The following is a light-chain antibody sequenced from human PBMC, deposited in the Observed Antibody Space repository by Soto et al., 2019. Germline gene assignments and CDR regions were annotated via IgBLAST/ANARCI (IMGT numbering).Light chain of an antibody. CDR2: DVS. CDR3: SSYTTSSTRV. J-gene: IGLJ1*01. Sequence: SVLTKPASVYGSPWQLVTLSSKRTSSDIGYYNFVSWYQQHPGKAPKLMIYDVSNRPSGVSNRFSASKSGNTASLTISGLQAEDEADYYCSSYTTSSTRVFGTGTKVTVL. V-gene: IGLV2-14*03. CDR1: SSDIGYYNF.